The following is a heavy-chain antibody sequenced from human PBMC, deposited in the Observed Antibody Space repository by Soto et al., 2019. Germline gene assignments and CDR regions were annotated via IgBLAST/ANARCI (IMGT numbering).Heavy chain of an antibody. V-gene: IGHV4-59*01. CDR2: IYYSGST. Sequence: PSETLSLTCTVSGGSISSYYWSWIRQPPGKGLEWIGYIYYSGSTNYNPSLKSRVTISVDTSKNQFSLKLSSLTAADTAVYYCARDRRRYYYGMDVWGQGTTVTVSS. J-gene: IGHJ6*02. CDR1: GGSISSYY. CDR3: ARDRRRYYYGMDV.